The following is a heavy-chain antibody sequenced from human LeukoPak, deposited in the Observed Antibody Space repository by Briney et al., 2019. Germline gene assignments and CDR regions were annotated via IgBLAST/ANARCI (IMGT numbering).Heavy chain of an antibody. V-gene: IGHV3-9*01. Sequence: GGSLRLSCAASGFTFDDYAMHWVRQAPGKGLEWVSGISWNSGSIGYADSVKGRFTISRDNAKNSLYLQMNSLRAEDTALYYCAKVGGSGFYYYGMDVWGQGTTVTVSS. CDR1: GFTFDDYA. J-gene: IGHJ6*02. CDR2: ISWNSGSI. CDR3: AKVGGSGFYYYGMDV. D-gene: IGHD3-10*01.